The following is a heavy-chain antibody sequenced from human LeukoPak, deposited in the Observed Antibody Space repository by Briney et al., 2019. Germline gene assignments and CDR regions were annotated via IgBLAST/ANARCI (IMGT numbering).Heavy chain of an antibody. Sequence: GGSLRLSCAASGFTVSSNYMSWVRQAPGKGLEWVSVIYSGGSTYYADSVKGRFTISRDNSKNTLYLQMNSLRAEDTAVNYCARVGSSGWYDPFDYWGQGTLVTVSS. CDR3: ARVGSSGWYDPFDY. V-gene: IGHV3-66*01. J-gene: IGHJ4*02. D-gene: IGHD6-19*01. CDR2: IYSGGST. CDR1: GFTVSSNY.